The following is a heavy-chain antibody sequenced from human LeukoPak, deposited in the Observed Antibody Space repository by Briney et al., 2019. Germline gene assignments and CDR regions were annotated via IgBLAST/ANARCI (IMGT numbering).Heavy chain of an antibody. J-gene: IGHJ3*02. CDR2: ISHIGRT. D-gene: IGHD4/OR15-4a*01. CDR1: GDSFTNHY. V-gene: IGHV4-59*11. Sequence: PSETLSLTCAVSGDSFTNHYWTWTRQSPGTGLEWVGYISHIGRTNYNPSLKSRVTISIDTCKNQFSLQLRSVTAADTAVYYGARDLVTLTKGFDIWGQGAMVSVSS. CDR3: ARDLVTLTKGFDI.